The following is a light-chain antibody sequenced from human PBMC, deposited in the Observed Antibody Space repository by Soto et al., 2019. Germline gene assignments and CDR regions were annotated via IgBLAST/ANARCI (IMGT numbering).Light chain of an antibody. J-gene: IGLJ1*01. Sequence: QSVLTQPPSVSGAPGQRVTISCTGSSSNIGAGYDVHWYQQLPGTAPKLLIYDNSNRPSGVPDRFSGSKSATSASLAITGLQAEDEADYYCQSLDSSLVYVFGTGTKVTVL. CDR3: QSLDSSLVYV. V-gene: IGLV1-40*01. CDR1: SSNIGAGYD. CDR2: DNS.